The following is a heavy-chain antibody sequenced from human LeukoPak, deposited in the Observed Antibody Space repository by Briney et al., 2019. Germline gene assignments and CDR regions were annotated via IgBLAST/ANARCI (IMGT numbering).Heavy chain of an antibody. J-gene: IGHJ4*02. V-gene: IGHV4-4*07. D-gene: IGHD6-13*01. CDR2: IYTSGST. Sequence: SETLSLTCTVSGGSISSYYWSWIRQPAGKGLEWIGRIYTSGSTNYNPSLKSRVTMSVDTSKNQFSLTLSSVTVADTAVYYCARDGLAAAGTDYWGQGTLVTVSS. CDR3: ARDGLAAAGTDY. CDR1: GGSISSYY.